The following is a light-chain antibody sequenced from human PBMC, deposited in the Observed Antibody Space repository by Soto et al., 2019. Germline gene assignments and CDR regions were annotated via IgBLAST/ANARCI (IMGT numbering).Light chain of an antibody. Sequence: DTHMTPTPSTLSASVGYRVSITCRSSQNISNSLNWYQPKPGKAPKRLMYGASYLKSGVPTRFSGTGSGTDFTLTISRRLSEEFASHYFQQTYTTSEITFGQGSRLEI. CDR1: QNISNS. CDR3: QQTYTTSEIT. CDR2: GAS. V-gene: IGKV1-39*01. J-gene: IGKJ5*01.